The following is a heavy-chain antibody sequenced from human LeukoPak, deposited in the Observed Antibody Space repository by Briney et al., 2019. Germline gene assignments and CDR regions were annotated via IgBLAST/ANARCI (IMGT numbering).Heavy chain of an antibody. CDR3: ASRWNTVVVPIDF. CDR2: INSDGSST. CDR1: GFTFSSYW. Sequence: GGSLRLSCTASGFTFSSYWMHWVRQAPGKGLVWVSRINSDGSSTSYADSVKGRFTISRDNAKNTLYLQMNSLRAEDTAVYYCASRWNTVVVPIDFWGQGNQVTVSS. D-gene: IGHD5-18*01. J-gene: IGHJ4*02. V-gene: IGHV3-74*01.